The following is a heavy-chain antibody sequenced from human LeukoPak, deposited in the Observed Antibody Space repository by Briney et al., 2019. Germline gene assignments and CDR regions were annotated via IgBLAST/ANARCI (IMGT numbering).Heavy chain of an antibody. J-gene: IGHJ3*02. CDR2: ISAYNGNT. CDR3: ARVRITMLTNDAFDI. Sequence: ASVKVSCKASGYTFTSYGISWVRQAPGQGLEWMGWISAYNGNTNYAQKLQGRVTMTTDTSTSTAYMELSRLRSDDTAVCYCARVRITMLTNDAFDIWGQGTMVTVSS. D-gene: IGHD3-10*01. V-gene: IGHV1-18*01. CDR1: GYTFTSYG.